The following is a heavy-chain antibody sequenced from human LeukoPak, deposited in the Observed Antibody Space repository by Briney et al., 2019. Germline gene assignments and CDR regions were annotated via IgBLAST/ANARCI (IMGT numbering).Heavy chain of an antibody. CDR3: VRGMRITMVRGVIINAFDI. CDR1: GGSISSGDYY. V-gene: IGHV4-61*08. D-gene: IGHD3-10*01. Sequence: PSETLSLTCTVSGGSISSGDYYWSWIRQPPGKGLEWIGYIYYSGSTNYNPSLKSRVTISVDTSKNQFSLKLSSVTAADTAVYYCVRGMRITMVRGVIINAFDIWGQGTMVTVSS. CDR2: IYYSGST. J-gene: IGHJ3*02.